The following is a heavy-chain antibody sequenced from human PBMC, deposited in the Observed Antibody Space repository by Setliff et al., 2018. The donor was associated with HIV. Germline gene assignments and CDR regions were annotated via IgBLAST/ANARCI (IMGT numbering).Heavy chain of an antibody. V-gene: IGHV3-7*03. CDR3: NMGHYRKSSE. CDR2: IKADESEK. CDR1: GFALSNYW. D-gene: IGHD3-10*01. Sequence: GGSLRLSCEASGFALSNYWMHWVRQSPGKGLEWVANIKADESEKYYVDSVKGRFTISRDNTKNSLFLQMDRLRVEDTAVYYCNMGHYRKSSEWGRGTLVTVSS. J-gene: IGHJ4*02.